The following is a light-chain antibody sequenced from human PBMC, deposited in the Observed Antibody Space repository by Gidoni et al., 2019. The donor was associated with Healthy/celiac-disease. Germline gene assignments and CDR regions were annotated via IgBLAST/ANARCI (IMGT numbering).Light chain of an antibody. J-gene: IGKJ3*01. CDR1: QSISSY. V-gene: IGKV1-39*01. Sequence: DIQMTQSPSSLSAFVGDRVTITCRASQSISSYLNWYQQKPGKAPKLLIYAASSLQSGVPSRFSGSGSGTDFTLTISSLQPEDFATYYCQQSYSTPFTFXPXTKVXIK. CDR2: AAS. CDR3: QQSYSTPFT.